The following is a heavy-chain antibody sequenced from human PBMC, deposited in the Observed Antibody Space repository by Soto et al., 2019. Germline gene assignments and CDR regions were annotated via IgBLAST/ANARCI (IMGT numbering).Heavy chain of an antibody. D-gene: IGHD3-3*01. J-gene: IGHJ4*02. Sequence: QVQLVQSGAEVKRPGSSVKVSCKSSGGSFNSFHFNWVRQAPGQGLELMGRIIPMLDRTQYAQMFQCRVTITADKSTSTAYMEMSGLESVDTAVYYCARGTVTLFGVVTPPDYWGQGTLVIVAS. CDR2: IIPMLDRT. CDR3: ARGTVTLFGVVTPPDY. CDR1: GGSFNSFH. V-gene: IGHV1-69*08.